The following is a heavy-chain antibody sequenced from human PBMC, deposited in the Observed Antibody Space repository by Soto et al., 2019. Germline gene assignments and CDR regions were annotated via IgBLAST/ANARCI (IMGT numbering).Heavy chain of an antibody. V-gene: IGHV1-3*01. CDR1: GYTFVDYA. CDR3: SREAIVAENWFDP. D-gene: IGHD5-12*01. CDR2: LNPNTGNI. Sequence: QVQLVQSGAEVKRPGASVKVSCRASGYTFVDYALHWVRQAPEQGLEWVGWLNPNTGNIKYSHKFEDRVSITRDTATSTAYMELRGLRSEDTAVYFCSREAIVAENWFDPWGQGTLVTVSS. J-gene: IGHJ5*02.